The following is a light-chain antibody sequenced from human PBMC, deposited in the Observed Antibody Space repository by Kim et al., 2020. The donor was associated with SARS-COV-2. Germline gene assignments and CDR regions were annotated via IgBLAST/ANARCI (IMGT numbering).Light chain of an antibody. V-gene: IGKV3-15*01. J-gene: IGKJ5*01. Sequence: VSPGERATLSCRAGQSVSSNLSCYQQKPGQAPRLLFYGASTRATGIPARFSGSGSGTEFTLTISSLQSEDFSVYYCQQYNNCPITFVQGTRLEIK. CDR1: QSVSSN. CDR3: QQYNNCPIT. CDR2: GAS.